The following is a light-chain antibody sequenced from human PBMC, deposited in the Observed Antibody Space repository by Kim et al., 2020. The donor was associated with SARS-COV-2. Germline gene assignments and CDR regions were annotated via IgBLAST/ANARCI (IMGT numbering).Light chain of an antibody. CDR3: LQDYNYPRT. CDR1: QGIAKD. Sequence: AIQMTQSPSSLSASVGDRVTITCRASQGIAKDLGWYQQKPGKAPKLLIYAASSLQSGVPSRFSGSGSGTDFTLTISSLQPEDFATYYCLQDYNYPRTFGQGTKVDI. V-gene: IGKV1-6*02. CDR2: AAS. J-gene: IGKJ1*01.